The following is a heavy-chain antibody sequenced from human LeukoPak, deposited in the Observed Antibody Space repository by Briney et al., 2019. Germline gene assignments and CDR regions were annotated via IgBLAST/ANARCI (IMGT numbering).Heavy chain of an antibody. CDR1: GFTFSSYS. J-gene: IGHJ4*02. CDR3: ARDGTYCSSTSCYLDY. Sequence: GGSLRLSCAASGFTFSSYSMNWVCQAPGKGLEWVSSISSSSSYIYYADSVKGRFTISRDNAKNSLYLQMNSLRAEDTAVYYCARDGTYCSSTSCYLDYWGQGTLVTVSS. V-gene: IGHV3-21*01. CDR2: ISSSSSYI. D-gene: IGHD2-2*01.